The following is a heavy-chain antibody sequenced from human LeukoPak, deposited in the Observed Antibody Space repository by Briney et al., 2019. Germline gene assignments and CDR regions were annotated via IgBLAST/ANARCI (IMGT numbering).Heavy chain of an antibody. V-gene: IGHV7-4-1*02. Sequence: ASVKVSCKASGYIFSIYAMIWVRQAPGQGLEFIGWINTNTGNPTYAQGFTRRFVFSLDTSVSTAYLQISSLKAEDTAVYYCARDYTVALGTTTYFQHWGQGTLVTVSS. CDR2: INTNTGNP. CDR1: GYIFSIYA. D-gene: IGHD1-7*01. CDR3: ARDYTVALGTTTYFQH. J-gene: IGHJ1*01.